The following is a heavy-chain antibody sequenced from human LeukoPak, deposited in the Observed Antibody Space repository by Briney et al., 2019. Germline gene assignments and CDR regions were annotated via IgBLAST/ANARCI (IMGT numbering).Heavy chain of an antibody. J-gene: IGHJ4*02. CDR1: GFTFSSYW. CDR2: IKQDGSEK. CDR3: ARVVAAKGKAFDY. Sequence: GGSLRLSCAASGFTFSSYWMSWVRQAPGKGLEWVANIKQDGSEKYCVDSVKGRFTISRDNAKNSLYLQMNSLRAEDTAVYYCARVVAAKGKAFDYWGQGTLVTVSS. V-gene: IGHV3-7*01. D-gene: IGHD2-15*01.